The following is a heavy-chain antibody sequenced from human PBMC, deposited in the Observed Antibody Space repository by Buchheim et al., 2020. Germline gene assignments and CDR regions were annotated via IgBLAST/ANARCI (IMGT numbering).Heavy chain of an antibody. CDR1: GFTFSTYG. D-gene: IGHD1-14*01. J-gene: IGHJ3*02. CDR3: AKQYRQITGTTDAFAI. V-gene: IGHV3-30*18. CDR2: ISYDGSNK. Sequence: QVQLVESGGGVVQPGRSLRLSCAASGFTFSTYGMHWVRQVPGKGLEWVAVISYDGSNKYYADSVKGRCTISRDNSENTLYLQMNSLRSEDTAVYYCAKQYRQITGTTDAFAIWGQGT.